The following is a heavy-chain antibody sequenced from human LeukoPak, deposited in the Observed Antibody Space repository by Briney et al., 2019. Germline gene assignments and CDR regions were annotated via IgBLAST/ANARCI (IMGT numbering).Heavy chain of an antibody. D-gene: IGHD2-2*01. J-gene: IGHJ4*02. CDR3: ARGTYCSSTSCYGRSSKFDY. V-gene: IGHV4-34*01. CDR1: GGSISSYY. Sequence: KPSETLSLTCTVSGGSISSYYWSWIRQPPGKGLEWIGEINHSGSTNYNPSLKSRVTISVDTSKNQFSLKLSSVTAADTAVYYCARGTYCSSTSCYGRSSKFDYWGQGTLVTVSS. CDR2: INHSGST.